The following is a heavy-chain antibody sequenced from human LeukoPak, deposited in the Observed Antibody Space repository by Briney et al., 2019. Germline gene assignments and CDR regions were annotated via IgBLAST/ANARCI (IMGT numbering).Heavy chain of an antibody. CDR3: ARDHVDTDAFDI. CDR2: ISSSSSYI. Sequence: GGSLRLSCAASGFTFSSYSMNWVRQAPGKGLEWVSSISSSSSYIYYADSVKGRFTISRDNAKNSLYLQMNSLRAEGTAVYYCARDHVDTDAFDIWGQGTMVTVSS. CDR1: GFTFSSYS. D-gene: IGHD5-18*01. J-gene: IGHJ3*02. V-gene: IGHV3-21*01.